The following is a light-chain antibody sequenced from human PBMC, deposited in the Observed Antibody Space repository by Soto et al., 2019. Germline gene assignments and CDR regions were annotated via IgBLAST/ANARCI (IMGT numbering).Light chain of an antibody. CDR1: QSVSSY. CDR3: QQSYSTPWT. V-gene: IGKV1-39*01. Sequence: DIQMTQSPSTLSVSVGDRVTITCRASQSVSSYLNWYQQKPGKAPKLLIYAASSLQSGVPSRFSGSGSGTDFTLTISSLQSEDFATYYCQQSYSTPWTFGQGTKVDIK. J-gene: IGKJ1*01. CDR2: AAS.